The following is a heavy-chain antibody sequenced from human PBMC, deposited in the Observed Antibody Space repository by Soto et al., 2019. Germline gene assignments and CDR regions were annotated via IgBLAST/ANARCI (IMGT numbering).Heavy chain of an antibody. Sequence: SVKVSCKASGGTFSSYAISWVRQAPGQGLEWMGGIIPIFGTANYAQKFQGRVTITADESTSTAYMELSSLRPEDTAVYYCARDFFVVVPAAKEADYYYYGMDVWGQGTTVTVSS. CDR3: ARDFFVVVPAAKEADYYYYGMDV. D-gene: IGHD2-2*01. J-gene: IGHJ6*02. CDR2: IIPIFGTA. V-gene: IGHV1-69*13. CDR1: GGTFSSYA.